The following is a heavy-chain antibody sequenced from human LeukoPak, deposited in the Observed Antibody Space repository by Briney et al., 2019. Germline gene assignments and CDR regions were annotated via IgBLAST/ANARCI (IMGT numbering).Heavy chain of an antibody. D-gene: IGHD6-6*01. CDR1: GFPFSRAW. J-gene: IGHJ4*02. Sequence: GGSLRLSCAGSGFPFSRAWMSWVRQAPGEGLEWLGRFKSKTDGGATDYAAPVKGRFSLSRDDSKNTLYLQMNSLKIEDTAVYYCTSDRGIAARPLFDLWGQGTLVTVSS. CDR2: FKSKTDGGAT. CDR3: TSDRGIAARPLFDL. V-gene: IGHV3-15*01.